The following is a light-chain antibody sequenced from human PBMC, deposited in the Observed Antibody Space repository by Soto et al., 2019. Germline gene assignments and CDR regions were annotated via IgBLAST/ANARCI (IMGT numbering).Light chain of an antibody. CDR1: SGDIGSYNR. Sequence: QSVLTQPASVSGSPGQSITISCTGTSGDIGSYNRVSWYQQHPGKAPKLIIYEVTDRPSGVSSRFSGSKSGNTASLTISGLQAEDEAEYYCSSYTNINTRACVFGTGTKVNVL. V-gene: IGLV2-14*01. CDR2: EVT. CDR3: SSYTNINTRACV. J-gene: IGLJ1*01.